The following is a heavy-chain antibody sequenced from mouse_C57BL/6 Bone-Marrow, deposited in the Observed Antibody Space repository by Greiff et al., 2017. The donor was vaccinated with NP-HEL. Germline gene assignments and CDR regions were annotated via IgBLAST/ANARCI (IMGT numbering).Heavy chain of an antibody. J-gene: IGHJ2*01. Sequence: QVQLQQPGAELVRPGSSVKLSCKASGYTFTSYWMDWVKQRPGQGLEWIGNIYPSDSETHYNQKFKDKATLTVDKSSSTAYMQLSSLTSEDSAVYYCARRVYDYGTLYYFDYWGQGTTLTVSS. D-gene: IGHD1-1*01. V-gene: IGHV1-61*01. CDR3: ARRVYDYGTLYYFDY. CDR2: IYPSDSET. CDR1: GYTFTSYW.